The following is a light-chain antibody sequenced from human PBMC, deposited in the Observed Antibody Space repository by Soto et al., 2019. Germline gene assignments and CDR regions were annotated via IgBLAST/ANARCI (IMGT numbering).Light chain of an antibody. CDR3: QTWGTAIRVV. J-gene: IGLJ2*01. Sequence: QSVLTQLPSASASLGASVKLTCTLTSGHSNYAVAWHQQQPERGPRFLVKVNADGSHTKGDGIPDRFSGASSGAERYLIISSLQSEDEADYYCQTWGTAIRVVFGGGTKLTVL. CDR1: SGHSNYA. V-gene: IGLV4-69*01. CDR2: VNADGSH.